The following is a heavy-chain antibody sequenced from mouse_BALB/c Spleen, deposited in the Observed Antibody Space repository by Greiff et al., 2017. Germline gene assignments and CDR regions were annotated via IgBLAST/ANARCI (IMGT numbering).Heavy chain of an antibody. CDR2: IDPANGNT. V-gene: IGHV1-54*02. J-gene: IGHJ2*01. CDR1: GYAFTNYL. Sequence: QVQLQQSGAELVRPGTSVKVSCKASGYAFTNYLIEWVKQRPEQGLEWIGRIDPANGNTKYDPKFQGKATITADTSSNTAYLQLSSLTSEDTAVYYCASAYGNYYFDYWGQGTTLTVSS. D-gene: IGHD2-1*01. CDR3: ASAYGNYYFDY.